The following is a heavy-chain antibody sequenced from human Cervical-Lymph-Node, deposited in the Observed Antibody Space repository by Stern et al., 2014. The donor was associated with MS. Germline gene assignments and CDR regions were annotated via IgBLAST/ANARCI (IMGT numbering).Heavy chain of an antibody. V-gene: IGHV3-74*03. CDR1: GFTFSSYW. CDR3: ASNNHYGVSLDY. J-gene: IGHJ4*02. Sequence: EVQLVESGGGLVQPGGSLRLSCAASGFTFSSYWMHWVRQAPGQGLGWVSGIKYDGSRTTYADSVKGRFTISRDKAKSTLFLQMNSLRADDTAVYYCASNNHYGVSLDYWGQGALVTVSS. D-gene: IGHD4-17*01. CDR2: IKYDGSRT.